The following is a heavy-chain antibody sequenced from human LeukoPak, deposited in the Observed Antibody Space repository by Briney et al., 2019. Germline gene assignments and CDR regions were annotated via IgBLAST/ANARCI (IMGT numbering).Heavy chain of an antibody. CDR1: GFTFSSYS. V-gene: IGHV3-21*01. J-gene: IGHJ6*03. Sequence: GGSLRLSCAASGFTFSSYSMNWVRQAPGKGLEWVSSISSSSSYIYYADSVKGRFTISRDNAKSSLYLQMNSLRAEDTAVYYCASRSGTKNYYYYYMDVWGKGTTVTVSS. D-gene: IGHD1-7*01. CDR3: ASRSGTKNYYYYYMDV. CDR2: ISSSSSYI.